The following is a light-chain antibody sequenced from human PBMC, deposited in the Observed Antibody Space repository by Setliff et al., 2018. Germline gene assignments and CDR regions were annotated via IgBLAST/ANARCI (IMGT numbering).Light chain of an antibody. J-gene: IGLJ2*01. CDR2: DVS. CDR1: SSDIGDSNY. CDR3: SPYSSINTLVV. V-gene: IGLV2-14*01. Sequence: QSALAQPASVSGSPGQSITISCTGASSDIGDSNYVSWYQQHPGKAPKLIIYDVSDRPSGVSHRFSGSKSGNTASLTISGLLAGDEADYYCSPYSSINTLVVFGGGTK.